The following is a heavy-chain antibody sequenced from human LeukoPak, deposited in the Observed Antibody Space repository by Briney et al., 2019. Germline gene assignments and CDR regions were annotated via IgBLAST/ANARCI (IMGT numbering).Heavy chain of an antibody. J-gene: IGHJ4*02. Sequence: PSETLSLTCAVYGGSFSGYYWSWIRQPPGKGLEWIGEINHRGSTNYNPSLKSRVTISVDTSKNQFSLKLSSVTAADTAVYYCARGRRWSYYFDYWGQGTLVTVSS. CDR2: INHRGST. CDR3: ARGRRWSYYFDY. CDR1: GGSFSGYY. D-gene: IGHD1-26*01. V-gene: IGHV4-34*01.